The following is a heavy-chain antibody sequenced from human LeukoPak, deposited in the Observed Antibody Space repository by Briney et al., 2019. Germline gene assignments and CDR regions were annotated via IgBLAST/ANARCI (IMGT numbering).Heavy chain of an antibody. Sequence: SQTLSLTCAISGDSVSSNSAAWYWIRQSPSRGLEWLGRTYYRSKWYNDYAVSVKSRITINPDTSKNQFSLQLNSVTPEDTAVYYCARSPYSGYVDALGAIDYWGQGTLVTVSS. D-gene: IGHD5-12*01. CDR3: ARSPYSGYVDALGAIDY. V-gene: IGHV6-1*01. CDR1: GDSVSSNSAA. CDR2: TYYRSKWYN. J-gene: IGHJ4*02.